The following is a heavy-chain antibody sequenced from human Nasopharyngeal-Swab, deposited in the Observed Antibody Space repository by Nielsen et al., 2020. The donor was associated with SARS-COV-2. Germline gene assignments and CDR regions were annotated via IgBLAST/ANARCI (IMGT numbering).Heavy chain of an antibody. CDR1: GFTFSKYW. CDR2: LKQDGSEK. Sequence: GESLKISCAASGFTFSKYWMIWVRQAPGKGLEWVAYLKQDGSEKNYVDSVRGRFTISRDNAKNSLYLQMNSLRAEDTAVYYCARNGSLGYSGGWGYGSSPLYNAMDVWGQGTTVTVSS. J-gene: IGHJ6*02. D-gene: IGHD6-19*01. V-gene: IGHV3-7*05. CDR3: ARNGSLGYSGGWGYGSSPLYNAMDV.